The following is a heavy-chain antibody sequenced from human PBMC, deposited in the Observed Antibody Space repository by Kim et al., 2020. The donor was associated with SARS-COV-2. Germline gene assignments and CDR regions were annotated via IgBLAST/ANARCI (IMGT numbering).Heavy chain of an antibody. Sequence: GGSLRLSCAASGFTFDSYAMSWVRQAPGKGLEWVSYISGGGAKTYYAASVKGRFTISRDNTKNTLFLQLNSLRAEDTALYYCAKCHSGWGNEGFDIWGLGTMVTVSS. D-gene: IGHD3-10*01. CDR3: AKCHSGWGNEGFDI. CDR1: GFTFDSYA. CDR2: ISGGGAKT. J-gene: IGHJ3*02. V-gene: IGHV3-23*01.